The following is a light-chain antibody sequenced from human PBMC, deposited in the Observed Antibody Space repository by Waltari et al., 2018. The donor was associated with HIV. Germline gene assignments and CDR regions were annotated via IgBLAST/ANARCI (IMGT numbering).Light chain of an antibody. CDR2: DVS. Sequence: QSALTQPASVSGSPGQSITISCTGTSSDVGGYNYVSWYQQHPGKAPKLMIYDVSNRPSGVSDRLSGYKSGNAASLTIFELRAEVEADYYCSSYTSSSTLGVVFGGGTKLTVL. CDR1: SSDVGGYNY. CDR3: SSYTSSSTLGVV. J-gene: IGLJ2*01. V-gene: IGLV2-14*03.